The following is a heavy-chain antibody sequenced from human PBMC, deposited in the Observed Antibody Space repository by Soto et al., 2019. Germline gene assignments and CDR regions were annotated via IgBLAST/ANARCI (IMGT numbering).Heavy chain of an antibody. CDR1: GFTFSIHS. CDR2: ISSSDVIT. J-gene: IGHJ4*02. CDR3: ARERVEYSSGWYFDF. D-gene: IGHD6-19*01. V-gene: IGHV3-48*01. Sequence: GESLKISCAASGFTFSIHSMNWVRQAPGKGLEWVSYISSSDVITYYADSVEGRFTISRDNAKNALYLQMNSLRAEDTAVYYCARERVEYSSGWYFDFWGQGALVTVSS.